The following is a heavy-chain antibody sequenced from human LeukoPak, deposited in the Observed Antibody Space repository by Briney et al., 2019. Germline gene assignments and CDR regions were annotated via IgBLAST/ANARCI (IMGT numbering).Heavy chain of an antibody. Sequence: ASVKVSCKASGYTFNTYGITWVRQAPGQGLEWMGWISGYNGKTKYAQKLQDRVTMTTDTSTTTAYMELRSLRSDDTAVYYCARDGHRRYYYNGSGYYRGDYWGRGTLVTVSS. V-gene: IGHV1-18*01. CDR2: ISGYNGKT. CDR1: GYTFNTYG. J-gene: IGHJ4*02. CDR3: ARDGHRRYYYNGSGYYRGDY. D-gene: IGHD3-22*01.